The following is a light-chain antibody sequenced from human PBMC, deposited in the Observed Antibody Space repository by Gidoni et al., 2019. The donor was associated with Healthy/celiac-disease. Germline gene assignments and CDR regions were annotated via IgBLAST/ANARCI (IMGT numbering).Light chain of an antibody. CDR2: QDS. V-gene: IGLV3-1*01. J-gene: IGLJ2*01. Sequence: SYELTQPPAVSVSPGQTASITCSGDKLVDKYACWYPQKPGQSPVLVIYQDSKRPSGIPERFSGSNSGNTATLTIRGTPAMDESDYYCQAWDSSVVFGGGTKLTVL. CDR3: QAWDSSVV. CDR1: KLVDKY.